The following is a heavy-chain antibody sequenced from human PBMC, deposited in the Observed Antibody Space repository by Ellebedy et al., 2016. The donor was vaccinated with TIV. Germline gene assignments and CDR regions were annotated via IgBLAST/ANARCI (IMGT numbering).Heavy chain of an antibody. D-gene: IGHD5-12*01. J-gene: IGHJ4*02. V-gene: IGHV1-18*01. CDR3: ARVGWGYSGGEEY. Sequence: ASVKVSCKASGFTFTSFGISWVRQAPGHGLEWMGWNSAYSGDTKYAQKHQGRVTMTTDTSTATAYMELRSLRSDDTAVYYCARVGWGYSGGEEYWGQGALVIVSS. CDR2: NSAYSGDT. CDR1: GFTFTSFG.